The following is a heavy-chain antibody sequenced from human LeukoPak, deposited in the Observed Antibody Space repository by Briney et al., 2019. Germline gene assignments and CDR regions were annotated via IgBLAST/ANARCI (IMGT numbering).Heavy chain of an antibody. V-gene: IGHV1-8*01. D-gene: IGHD2-2*01. CDR2: MNPNSGNT. CDR1: GYTFTSYD. Sequence: ASVKVSCKASGYTFTSYDINWVRQATGQGLEWMGWMNPNSGNTGYAQKFQGRVTMTRNTSISTAYMEPSSLRSEDTAVYYCALGDEVVPTAMVVERWFDPWGQGTLVTVSS. CDR3: ALGDEVVPTAMVVERWFDP. J-gene: IGHJ5*02.